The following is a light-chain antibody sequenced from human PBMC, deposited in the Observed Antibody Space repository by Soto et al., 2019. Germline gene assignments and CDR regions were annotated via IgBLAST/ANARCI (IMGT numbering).Light chain of an antibody. Sequence: EIVMTQSPATQSVSPGERATLSCRASQSVSSNLAWYQQKPGQAPRLLIYAASTRATGIPARFSGSGSGTEFTLTISSLQSEDFAVYYCQQYNNWPKTVGQGTKVDSK. V-gene: IGKV3-15*01. CDR1: QSVSSN. CDR3: QQYNNWPKT. J-gene: IGKJ1*01. CDR2: AAS.